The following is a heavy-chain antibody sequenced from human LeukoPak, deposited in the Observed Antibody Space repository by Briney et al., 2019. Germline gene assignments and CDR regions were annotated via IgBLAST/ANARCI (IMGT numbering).Heavy chain of an antibody. J-gene: IGHJ3*02. CDR3: ALGARGAFDI. CDR1: GGSISSYY. D-gene: IGHD3-16*01. Sequence: PSETLSLTCTVSGGSISSYYWSWIRQPPGKGLEWIGYIYCSGSTNYNPSLKSRVTISVDTSKNQFSLKLSSVTAADTAVYYCALGARGAFDIWGQGTMVTVSS. V-gene: IGHV4-59*01. CDR2: IYCSGST.